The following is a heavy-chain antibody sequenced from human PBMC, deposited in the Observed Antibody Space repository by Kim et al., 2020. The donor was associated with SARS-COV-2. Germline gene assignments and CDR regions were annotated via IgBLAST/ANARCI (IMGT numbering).Heavy chain of an antibody. V-gene: IGHV3-30*04. CDR3: ARGRRIAAGDLNWFDP. Sequence: GGSLRLSCAASGFTFSSYAMHWVRQAPGKGLEWVAVISYDGSNKYYADSVKGRFTISRDNSKNTLYLQMNSLRAEDTAVYYCARGRRIAAGDLNWFDPWGQGTLVTVSS. D-gene: IGHD6-13*01. CDR2: ISYDGSNK. J-gene: IGHJ5*02. CDR1: GFTFSSYA.